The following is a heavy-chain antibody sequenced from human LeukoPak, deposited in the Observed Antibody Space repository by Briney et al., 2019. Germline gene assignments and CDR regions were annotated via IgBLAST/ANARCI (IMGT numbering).Heavy chain of an antibody. CDR1: GYTFTSYA. V-gene: IGHV7-4-1*02. J-gene: IGHJ6*03. CDR2: INTNTGNP. Sequence: ASVKVSCKASGYTFTSYAMNWVRQAPGQGLEWMGWINTNTGNPTYAQGFTGRFVFSLDTSVSTAYLQISSPKAEDTAVYYCARAYYYDSSGSYYYYYYYMDVWGKGTTVTVSS. CDR3: ARAYYYDSSGSYYYYYYYMDV. D-gene: IGHD3-22*01.